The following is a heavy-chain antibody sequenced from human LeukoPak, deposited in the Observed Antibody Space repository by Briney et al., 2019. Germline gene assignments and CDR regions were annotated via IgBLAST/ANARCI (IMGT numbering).Heavy chain of an antibody. V-gene: IGHV3-30*01. D-gene: IGHD3-3*01. Sequence: GGSLRLSCAASGFTFSACAMPWVRQAPGKGLEWVAVISYDGNNKYYADSVKGRFTISRDNSKNTLYLQMNSLRVEDTAMYYCASGGFYDFWSGYYTPFDYWGQGTLVTVSS. CDR2: ISYDGNNK. CDR3: ASGGFYDFWSGYYTPFDY. CDR1: GFTFSACA. J-gene: IGHJ4*02.